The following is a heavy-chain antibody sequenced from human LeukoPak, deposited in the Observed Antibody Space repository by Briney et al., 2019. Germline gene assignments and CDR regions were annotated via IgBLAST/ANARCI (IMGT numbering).Heavy chain of an antibody. CDR2: IIPILGIA. CDR3: ARVTDLYGGYEY. J-gene: IGHJ4*02. D-gene: IGHD5-12*01. CDR1: GGTFSSYA. V-gene: IGHV1-69*04. Sequence: ASVKVSCKASGGTFSSYAISWVRQAPGQGLGWMGRIIPILGIANYAQKFQGRVTITADKSTSTAYMELSSLRSEDTAVYYCARVTDLYGGYEYWGQGTLVTVSS.